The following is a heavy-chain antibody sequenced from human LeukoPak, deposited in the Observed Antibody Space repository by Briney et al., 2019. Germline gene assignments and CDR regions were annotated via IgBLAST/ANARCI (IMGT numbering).Heavy chain of an antibody. CDR3: AKEGCSGGSCYFDY. Sequence: GGSLRLSCVVSGFTFSTKSMNWVRQAPGKGLEWVAAISYDGSNKYYADSVKGRFTISRDNSKNTLYLQMNSLRAEDTAVYYCAKEGCSGGSCYFDYWGQGTLVTVSS. CDR2: ISYDGSNK. J-gene: IGHJ4*02. V-gene: IGHV3-30*18. D-gene: IGHD2-15*01. CDR1: GFTFSTKS.